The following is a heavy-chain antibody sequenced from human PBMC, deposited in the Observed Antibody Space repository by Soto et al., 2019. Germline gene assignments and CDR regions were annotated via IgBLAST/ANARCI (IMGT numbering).Heavy chain of an antibody. Sequence: GGSMRLSCAASGFTFSSYAMSWVRQAPGKGLEWVSAISGSGGSTYYADSVKGRFTISRDNSKNTLYLQMNSLRAEDTAVYYCAKDGSEYQTFDYWGQGTLVTVSS. CDR3: AKDGSEYQTFDY. J-gene: IGHJ4*02. D-gene: IGHD2-2*01. CDR1: GFTFSSYA. V-gene: IGHV3-23*01. CDR2: ISGSGGST.